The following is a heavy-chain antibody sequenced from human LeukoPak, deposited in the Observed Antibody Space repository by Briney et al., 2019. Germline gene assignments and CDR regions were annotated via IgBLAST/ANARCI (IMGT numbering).Heavy chain of an antibody. D-gene: IGHD3-10*01. Sequence: ASVKVSCKASGYTFTSYGISWVRQAPGQGLEWMGWISTHNGNTNYAQKFQGRVTMTTDTSTSTAYMELRSLRSDDTAVYYCARDACRHYYGSGNYCNLYYYGMDVWGQGTTATVSS. CDR3: ARDACRHYYGSGNYCNLYYYGMDV. J-gene: IGHJ6*02. V-gene: IGHV1-18*01. CDR1: GYTFTSYG. CDR2: ISTHNGNT.